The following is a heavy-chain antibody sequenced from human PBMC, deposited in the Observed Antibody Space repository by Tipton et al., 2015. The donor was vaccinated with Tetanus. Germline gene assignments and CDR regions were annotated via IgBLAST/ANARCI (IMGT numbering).Heavy chain of an antibody. CDR2: IYHTGAA. CDR1: GEALVRGGYY. J-gene: IGHJ5*02. D-gene: IGHD6-13*01. CDR3: ARDFGSSHNWFDP. Sequence: GEALVRGGYYWTWIRHLPGKGLEGIGYIYHTGAAHYNPSLKSRVTLSVDMSKNQLFLKMFSMTAADTAVYFCARDFGSSHNWFDPWGQGTPVTVSS. V-gene: IGHV4-31*02.